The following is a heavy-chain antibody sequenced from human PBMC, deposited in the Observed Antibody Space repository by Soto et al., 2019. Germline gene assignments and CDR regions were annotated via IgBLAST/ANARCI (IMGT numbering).Heavy chain of an antibody. Sequence: QITLKESGPTLVKPTQTLTLTCTFSGFSLSTSGVGVGWIRQPPGKALEWLALIYWDDDKRYSPSLKSRLTMTKATYKNQVVLTMTNMDPVDTATYYCAHRRGGSSSWYKWGQGTTVTVSS. CDR3: AHRRGGSSSWYK. D-gene: IGHD6-13*01. J-gene: IGHJ6*02. V-gene: IGHV2-5*02. CDR2: IYWDDDK. CDR1: GFSLSTSGVG.